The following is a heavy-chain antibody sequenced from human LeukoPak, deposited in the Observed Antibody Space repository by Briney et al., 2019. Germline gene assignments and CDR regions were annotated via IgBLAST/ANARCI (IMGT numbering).Heavy chain of an antibody. V-gene: IGHV3-23*01. J-gene: IGHJ5*02. D-gene: IGHD3-3*01. CDR2: MSTSGGST. Sequence: TGGSLRLSCAASGFTFSSYAMSWVRQAPGKGLEWVSAMSTSGGSTYYADSVKGRLTISRDNSKNTLFLQMNSLRAEDTAVYYCARAVDFWSGYPQPNWFDPWGQGTLVTVSS. CDR3: ARAVDFWSGYPQPNWFDP. CDR1: GFTFSSYA.